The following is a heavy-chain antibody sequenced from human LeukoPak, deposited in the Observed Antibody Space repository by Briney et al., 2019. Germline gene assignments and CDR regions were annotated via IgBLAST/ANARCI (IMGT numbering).Heavy chain of an antibody. CDR3: ARGYSSRWYGAVAHPVRGAGDWFDP. J-gene: IGHJ5*02. CDR1: GFTFSSYW. Sequence: GGSLRLSCAASGFTFSSYWMPGVRQAPGKGLVWVSRINSDGSSTSYADAVKGRFTISRDNAKNTLYLHMNSLRAEDTDVYYCARGYSSRWYGAVAHPVRGAGDWFDPWGQGTLVTVSS. V-gene: IGHV3-74*01. CDR2: INSDGSST. D-gene: IGHD6-13*01.